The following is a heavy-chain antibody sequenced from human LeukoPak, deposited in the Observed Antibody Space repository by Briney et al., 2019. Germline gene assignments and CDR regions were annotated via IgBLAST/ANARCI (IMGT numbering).Heavy chain of an antibody. J-gene: IGHJ4*02. V-gene: IGHV5-10-1*01. CDR3: ARRAGFGDYYLDD. Sequence: GGSLRISCKASGYSFTSYWINWGRQMPGKGVEWMGRIDHSDSYTSYSPSFQGQVTISVDKSRSNSYLQWRSVKASDTAMYYCARRAGFGDYYLDDWGQGALVTVSS. D-gene: IGHD3-10*01. CDR2: IDHSDSYT. CDR1: GYSFTSYW.